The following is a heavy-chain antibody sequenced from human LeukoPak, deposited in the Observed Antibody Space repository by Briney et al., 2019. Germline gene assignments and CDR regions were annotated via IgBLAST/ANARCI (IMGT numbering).Heavy chain of an antibody. Sequence: PGGSLRLSCAASGFTFSTYAMGWVRQAPGKGLEWVSTVSGSGASAHHGDSVKGRFTISRDNSKNMVYLQMNSLRGEDTAVYYCAKDRGKQWPNWYFDVWGRGTLVTVSS. J-gene: IGHJ2*01. D-gene: IGHD6-19*01. CDR1: GFTFSTYA. V-gene: IGHV3-23*01. CDR2: VSGSGASA. CDR3: AKDRGKQWPNWYFDV.